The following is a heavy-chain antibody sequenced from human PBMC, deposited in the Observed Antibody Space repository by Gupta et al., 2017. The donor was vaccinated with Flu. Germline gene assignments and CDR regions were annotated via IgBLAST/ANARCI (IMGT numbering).Heavy chain of an antibody. CDR3: AKDPLKMYSSTWYPYYFDY. D-gene: IGHD6-13*01. CDR2: ISDSGGST. Sequence: SWVRQAPGKGLGWVSGISDSGGSTYSADSVKGRFTISRDNSKNTLDLQMNSLRAEDTAVYYCAKDPLKMYSSTWYPYYFDYWGQGTLVTVSS. V-gene: IGHV3-23*01. J-gene: IGHJ4*02.